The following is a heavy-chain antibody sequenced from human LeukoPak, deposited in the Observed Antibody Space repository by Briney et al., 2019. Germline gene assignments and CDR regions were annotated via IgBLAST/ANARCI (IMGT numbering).Heavy chain of an antibody. V-gene: IGHV3-53*01. J-gene: IGHJ3*02. CDR2: IYSGGST. D-gene: IGHD2-2*01. CDR1: GFTVSSNY. Sequence: AGGSLRLSCAASGFTVSSNYMSWVRQAPGKGLEWVSVIYSGGSTYYADSVKGRFTISRDNSKNTLYLQMNSLTAEDTAVYYCARVGVVPAAIPDGFDIWGQGTMVTVSS. CDR3: ARVGVVPAAIPDGFDI.